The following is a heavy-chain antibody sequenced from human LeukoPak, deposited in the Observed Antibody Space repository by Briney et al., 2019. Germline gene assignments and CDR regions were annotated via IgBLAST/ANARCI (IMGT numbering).Heavy chain of an antibody. Sequence: SQTLSLTCAISGDSFSSNRAAWNWIRQSPSRGLEWLGRTYYRSKWYNDYAVSVKSRITINPGTSKNQFSLQLDSVTPEDTAVYYCARETTTDGSPFDYWGQGTLVTVSS. J-gene: IGHJ4*02. V-gene: IGHV6-1*01. CDR3: ARETTTDGSPFDY. CDR2: TYYRSKWYN. D-gene: IGHD1-26*01. CDR1: GDSFSSNRAA.